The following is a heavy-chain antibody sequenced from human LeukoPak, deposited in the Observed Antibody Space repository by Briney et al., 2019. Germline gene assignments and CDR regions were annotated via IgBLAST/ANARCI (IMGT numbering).Heavy chain of an antibody. CDR3: AKGLLTGYSGALYYFDY. D-gene: IGHD3-9*01. CDR1: GFTFSSYA. V-gene: IGHV3-23*01. CDR2: ISGSGGST. J-gene: IGHJ4*02. Sequence: GGSLRLSCAASGFTFSSYAMSWVRQAPGKGLEWVSAISGSGGSTYYADSVKGRFTIAGENSKNTLYLQMNSLRAEDTAVYYCAKGLLTGYSGALYYFDYWGQGTLVTVSS.